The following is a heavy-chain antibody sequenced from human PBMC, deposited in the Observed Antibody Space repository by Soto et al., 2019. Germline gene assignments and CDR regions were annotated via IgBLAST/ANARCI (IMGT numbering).Heavy chain of an antibody. Sequence: QVQLQESGPGLVKPSGTLSLTCAVSSGSISSSNWWSWVRQPPGKGLEWIGEIYHSGSTNYNPSLKSRVTISVDKSKNQFSLKLSSVTAADTAVYYCASSTHQSPKYYYYYYYMDVWGKGTTVTVSS. V-gene: IGHV4-4*02. CDR3: ASSTHQSPKYYYYYYYMDV. CDR1: SGSISSSNW. J-gene: IGHJ6*03. CDR2: IYHSGST.